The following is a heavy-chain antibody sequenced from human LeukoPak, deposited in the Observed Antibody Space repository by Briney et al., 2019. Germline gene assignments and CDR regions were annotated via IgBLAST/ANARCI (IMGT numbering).Heavy chain of an antibody. CDR1: GFTFSSYS. CDR2: ISSSSSTI. V-gene: IGHV3-48*04. J-gene: IGHJ3*02. D-gene: IGHD3-10*01. CDR3: ARGPKGSAFDI. Sequence: GGSLRLSCAASGFTFSSYSMNWVRQAPGKGLEWVSYISSSSSTIYYADSVKGRFTISRDNAKNSLYLQMNSLRAEDTAVCYCARGPKGSAFDIWGQGTMVTVSS.